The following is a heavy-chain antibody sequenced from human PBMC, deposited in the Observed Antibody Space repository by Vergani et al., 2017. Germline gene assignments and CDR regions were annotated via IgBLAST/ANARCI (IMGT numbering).Heavy chain of an antibody. CDR1: GDSMNTYY. V-gene: IGHV4-59*01. CDR2: IYDSGDT. D-gene: IGHD2-21*01. Sequence: QVQLQESGPGLVKPSETLSLTCSVSGDSMNTYYWTWIRQPPGKGLEWIGYIYDSGDTKYNPSLNSRVTMSLDTSKNQFSLNLYSVTAADTAVYYCARGSLWWLRQIDSRGQGTLGTVSS. J-gene: IGHJ4*02. CDR3: ARGSLWWLRQIDS.